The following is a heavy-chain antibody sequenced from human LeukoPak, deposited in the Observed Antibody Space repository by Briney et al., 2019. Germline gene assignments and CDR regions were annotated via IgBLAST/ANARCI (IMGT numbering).Heavy chain of an antibody. D-gene: IGHD3-10*01. V-gene: IGHV4-59*01. Sequence: TSETLSLTCTVSGGSINTDYWSWIRQPPGKGLEWIGYLSYSGSTSYNPSLKRRVTISADTSKNQFSLKMNSVTAADTAVYYCARSLSRSSYGNFDYWGQGTLVTVSP. CDR2: LSYSGST. CDR1: GGSINTDY. CDR3: ARSLSRSSYGNFDY. J-gene: IGHJ4*02.